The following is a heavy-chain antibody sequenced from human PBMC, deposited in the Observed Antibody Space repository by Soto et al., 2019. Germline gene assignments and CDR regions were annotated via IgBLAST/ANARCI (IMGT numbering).Heavy chain of an antibody. CDR2: INPHTGTT. CDR1: GYTFKSSG. V-gene: IGHV1-18*01. J-gene: IGHJ6*02. Sequence: QIQLMQSGPAVEKPGASVRVSCTASGYTFKSSGITWVRQAPGQGLEWLGWINPHTGTTKSLQRLQDSITMTTDTSSNTAYLDVRSLRSDDTAIYFCARGRAAVFAPAHFVYYGLDLWGQGTSVTVSS. CDR3: ARGRAAVFAPAHFVYYGLDL. D-gene: IGHD3-3*01.